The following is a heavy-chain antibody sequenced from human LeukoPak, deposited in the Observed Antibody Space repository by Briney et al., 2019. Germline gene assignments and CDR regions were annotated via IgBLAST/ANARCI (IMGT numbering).Heavy chain of an antibody. CDR2: IYYSGST. CDR3: ARETSQKGAHYMDV. D-gene: IGHD3-16*01. J-gene: IGHJ6*03. V-gene: IGHV4-39*07. Sequence: PSETLSLTCTVSGGSISSSSYYWGWIRQPPGKGLEWIGTIYYSGSTYYNPSLKSRVTMSVDTSKKQFSLKLSSVTAADTAVYYCARETSQKGAHYMDVWGKGTTVTISS. CDR1: GGSISSSSYY.